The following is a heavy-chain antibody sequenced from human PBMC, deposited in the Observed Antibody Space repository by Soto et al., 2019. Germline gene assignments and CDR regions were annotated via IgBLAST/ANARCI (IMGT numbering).Heavy chain of an antibody. CDR2: IYYTGGT. CDR3: ARATFLRKVYYDATDYYFFDY. J-gene: IGHJ4*02. V-gene: IGHV4-30-2*01. CDR1: GGSISSGTFS. Sequence: PSETLSLTCAVSGGSISSGTFSWTWIRQPPGKGLEFIGSIYYTGGTYYNPSLKSRVTISLDRSKNQFSLNLSSVAAADTAMYYCARATFLRKVYYDATDYYFFDYWGQGTLVTVSS. D-gene: IGHD3-22*01.